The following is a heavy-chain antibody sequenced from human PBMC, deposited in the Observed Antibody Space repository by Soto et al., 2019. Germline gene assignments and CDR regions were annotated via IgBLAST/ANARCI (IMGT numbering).Heavy chain of an antibody. Sequence: GGALRLSCAASGFTFDDYPMHSVRQAPGKGLEWVSGISWNSGSIGYADSVKGRFTISRDNAKNSLYLQMNSLRAEDTALYYCARSGHDAFDIWGQGTMVTVSS. D-gene: IGHD6-25*01. V-gene: IGHV3-9*01. CDR1: GFTFDDYP. CDR2: ISWNSGSI. CDR3: ARSGHDAFDI. J-gene: IGHJ3*02.